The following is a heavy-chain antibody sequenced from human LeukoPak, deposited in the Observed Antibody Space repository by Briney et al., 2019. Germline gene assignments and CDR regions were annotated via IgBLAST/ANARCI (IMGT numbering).Heavy chain of an antibody. CDR3: ARIEGGSSGWYPGVWFDP. J-gene: IGHJ5*02. Sequence: SETLSLTCTVSGGSISSSSYYWGWIRQPPGKGLEWIGYIYYSGSTNYNPSLKSRVTISVDTSKNQFSLKLSSVTAADTAVYYCARIEGGSSGWYPGVWFDPWGQGTLVTVSS. CDR1: GGSISSSSYY. V-gene: IGHV4-61*05. CDR2: IYYSGST. D-gene: IGHD6-19*01.